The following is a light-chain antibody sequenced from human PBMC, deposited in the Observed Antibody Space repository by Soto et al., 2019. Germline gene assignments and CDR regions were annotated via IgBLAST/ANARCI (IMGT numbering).Light chain of an antibody. J-gene: IGLJ2*01. CDR1: SRDVGGYNY. CDR3: SSYTRSSTLEVV. Sequence: QSALTQPASVSGSPGQSITISCTGTSRDVGGYNYVSWYQQHPGKAPKLMIYDVSNRPSGVSNRFSGSKSDNTASLTISGLQAEDEEDYYCSSYTRSSTLEVVFGGGTKLTVL. CDR2: DVS. V-gene: IGLV2-14*01.